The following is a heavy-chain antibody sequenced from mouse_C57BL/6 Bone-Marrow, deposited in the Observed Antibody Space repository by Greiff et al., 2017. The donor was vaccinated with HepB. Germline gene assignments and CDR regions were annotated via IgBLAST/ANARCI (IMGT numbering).Heavy chain of an antibody. D-gene: IGHD1-1*01. CDR2: FHPYNDDT. Sequence: VQVVESGAELVKPGASVKMSCKASGYTFTTYPIEWMKQNHGKSLEWIGNFHPYNDDTKYNEKFKGKATLTVEKSSSTVYLELSRLTSDDSAVYYCARGDTVVAPYFDYWGQGTTLTVSS. CDR1: GYTFTTYP. J-gene: IGHJ2*01. CDR3: ARGDTVVAPYFDY. V-gene: IGHV1-47*01.